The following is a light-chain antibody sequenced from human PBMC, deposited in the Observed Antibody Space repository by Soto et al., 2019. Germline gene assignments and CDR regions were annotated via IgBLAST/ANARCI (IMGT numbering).Light chain of an antibody. CDR1: SSDVGGYNY. CDR2: EVS. J-gene: IGLJ3*02. CDR3: CSHAGSYTLV. Sequence: QSALTQPPSASGSPGQSVTISCTGTSSDVGGYNYVSWYQQHPGKAPKLMIYEVSKRPSGVPDRFSGSKSGNTASLTVSGLQAEDEADYYCCSHAGSYTLVFGGGTKLTV. V-gene: IGLV2-8*01.